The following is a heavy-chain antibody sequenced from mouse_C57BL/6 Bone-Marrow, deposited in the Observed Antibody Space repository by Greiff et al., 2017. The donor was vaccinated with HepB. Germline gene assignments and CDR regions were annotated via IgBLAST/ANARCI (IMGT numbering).Heavy chain of an antibody. Sequence: VTLKESVAELVRPGASVKLSCTASGFNIKNTYMHWVKQRPEQGLEWIGRIDPANGNTKYAPKFQGKATITADTSSNTAYLQLSSLTSEDTAIYYCARYDYGSSSWFAYWGQGTLVTVSA. CDR3: ARYDYGSSSWFAY. CDR2: IDPANGNT. CDR1: GFNIKNTY. D-gene: IGHD1-1*01. V-gene: IGHV14-3*01. J-gene: IGHJ3*01.